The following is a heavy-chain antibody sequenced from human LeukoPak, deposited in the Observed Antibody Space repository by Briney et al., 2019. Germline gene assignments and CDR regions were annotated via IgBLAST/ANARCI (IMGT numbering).Heavy chain of an antibody. CDR3: AGDGGYEFDF. D-gene: IGHD5-12*01. J-gene: IGHJ4*02. CDR1: GFTFSSYS. V-gene: IGHV3-48*04. CDR2: IRGGDTST. Sequence: GGSLRLSCAASGFTFSSYSMNWVRQAPGKGLEWVSCIRGGDTSTYYADSVKGRFTISRDNAKNSVSLQMSSLRAEDTAVYYCAGDGGYEFDFWGQGTLVTVSS.